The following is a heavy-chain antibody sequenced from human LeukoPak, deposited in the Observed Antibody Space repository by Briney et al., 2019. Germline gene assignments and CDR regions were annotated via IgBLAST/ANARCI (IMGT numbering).Heavy chain of an antibody. CDR2: ISWSGTTT. J-gene: IGHJ4*02. D-gene: IGHD3-22*01. V-gene: IGHV3-9*01. CDR3: ARDGSDWLLLQPDRFDF. Sequence: GRSLRLSCVVSGFRFDDYGMHWVRQAPGKGLEWVSGISWSGTTTGYADSVKGRFTISRDNDKNAVFLQMDSLRADDTAVYFCARDGSDWLLLQPDRFDFWGQGTPVTVSS. CDR1: GFRFDDYG.